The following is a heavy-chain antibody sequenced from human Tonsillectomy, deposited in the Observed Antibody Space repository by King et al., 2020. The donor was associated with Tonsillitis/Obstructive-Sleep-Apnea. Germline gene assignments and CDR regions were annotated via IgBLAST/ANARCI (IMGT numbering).Heavy chain of an antibody. CDR3: AKGGTYYSVPLDL. V-gene: IGHV3-74*01. Sequence: VQLVESGGDLVQPGGSLRLSCEASGFIFSNYWVHWVRQAPGKGPVWVSRIKGDGTETNYADSMKGRFTISRDNAENTLSLQMNSLRAEDTAVYYCAKGGTYYSVPLDLWGQGTLVTVSS. D-gene: IGHD1-26*01. J-gene: IGHJ5*02. CDR2: IKGDGTET. CDR1: GFIFSNYW.